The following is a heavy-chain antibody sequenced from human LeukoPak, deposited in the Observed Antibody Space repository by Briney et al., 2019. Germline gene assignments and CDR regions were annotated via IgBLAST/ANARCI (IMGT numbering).Heavy chain of an antibody. J-gene: IGHJ4*02. D-gene: IGHD5-18*01. CDR2: IDPSDSYT. V-gene: IGHV5-10-1*01. CDR3: ARDGYRYGYLVF. Sequence: GESLRTSFKGSGFRFTSYWISWVRQMPGKGLEWMGRIDPSDSYTNYSPSFQGHVTISADKSISTAYLQWSSLKASDTAMYYCARDGYRYGYLVFWGQGTLVTVSS. CDR1: GFRFTSYW.